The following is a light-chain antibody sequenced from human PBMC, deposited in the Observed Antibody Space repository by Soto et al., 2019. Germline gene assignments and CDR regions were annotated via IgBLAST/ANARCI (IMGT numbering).Light chain of an antibody. CDR1: SSDIGSNNY. CDR3: SSYTTTTRL. V-gene: IGLV2-14*01. Sequence: QSVLTQPASVSGSPGQSITISCTGTSSDIGSNNYVSWFQQRPGKAPTLIIYEVSKRPSGVSTHFSGSKSGNTASLTISGLLPEDAAEYYCSSYTTTTRLFGGGTKLTVL. CDR2: EVS. J-gene: IGLJ3*02.